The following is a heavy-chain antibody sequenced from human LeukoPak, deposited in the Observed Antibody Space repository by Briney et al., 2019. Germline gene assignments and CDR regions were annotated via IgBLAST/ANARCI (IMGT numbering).Heavy chain of an antibody. V-gene: IGHV3-23*01. Sequence: GGSLRLSCAASGFTFSGYAMSWVRQAPGKGLEWVSAISGSGGSTYYADSVKSRFTISRDNSKNTLYLQMNSLRAEDTAVYYCAKAYDFWSGSANAFDIWGQGTMVTVSS. J-gene: IGHJ3*02. CDR3: AKAYDFWSGSANAFDI. CDR1: GFTFSGYA. D-gene: IGHD3-3*01. CDR2: ISGSGGST.